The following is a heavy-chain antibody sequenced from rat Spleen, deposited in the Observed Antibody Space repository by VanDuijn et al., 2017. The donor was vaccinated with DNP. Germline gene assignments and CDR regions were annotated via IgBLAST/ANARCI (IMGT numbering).Heavy chain of an antibody. Sequence: EVQLQESGPGLVKPSQSLSLTCSVTGYSITSSYRWNWIRKFPGNKMEWMGYINYSGSTGHNPSLKSRFSITRDTSKNQFFLQLNSVTTEDTATYYCARWSRYFDYWGQGVMVTVSS. CDR2: INYSGST. CDR3: ARWSRYFDY. V-gene: IGHV3-1*01. J-gene: IGHJ2*01. CDR1: GYSITSSY.